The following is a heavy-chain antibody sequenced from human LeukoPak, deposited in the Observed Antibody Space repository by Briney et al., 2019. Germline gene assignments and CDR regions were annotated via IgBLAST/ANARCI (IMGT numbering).Heavy chain of an antibody. Sequence: QTGGSLRLSCAASGFTFSSYWMHWVRQAPGKGLVWVSRINSDGSSTSYADSVKGRFTISRDNAKNTLYLQMNSLRAEDTAVYYCARVEGAAGIEYYYYGMDVWGQGTTVTVSS. D-gene: IGHD6-13*01. CDR1: GFTFSSYW. CDR2: INSDGSST. V-gene: IGHV3-74*01. J-gene: IGHJ6*02. CDR3: ARVEGAAGIEYYYYGMDV.